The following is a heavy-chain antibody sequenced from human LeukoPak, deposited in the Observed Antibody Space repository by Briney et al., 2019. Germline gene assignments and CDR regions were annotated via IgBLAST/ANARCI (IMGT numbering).Heavy chain of an antibody. D-gene: IGHD3-3*01. J-gene: IGHJ6*03. Sequence: ASVKVSCKASGYTFTVYYMHWVRQAPGQGLEWMGWINPNSGGTNYAQKFQGRVTMTRDTSISTAYMELSRLRSDDTAVYYCARDPLLAIFGVVTTYMDVWGKGTTVTVSS. CDR3: ARDPLLAIFGVVTTYMDV. CDR2: INPNSGGT. CDR1: GYTFTVYY. V-gene: IGHV1-2*02.